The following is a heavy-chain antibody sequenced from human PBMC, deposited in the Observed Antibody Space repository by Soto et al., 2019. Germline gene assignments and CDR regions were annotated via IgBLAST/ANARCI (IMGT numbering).Heavy chain of an antibody. D-gene: IGHD3-22*01. CDR1: GGTFSSYA. J-gene: IGHJ4*02. CDR3: AREYYYDSSGYYYYFDY. CDR2: IIPIFGTA. Sequence: QVQLVQSGAEVQKPGSSVKVSCKASGGTFSSYAISWVRQAPGQGLEWMGGIIPIFGTANYAQKFQGRVTITADESTSTAYMELSSLRSEDTAVYYCAREYYYDSSGYYYYFDYWGQGTLVTVSS. V-gene: IGHV1-69*01.